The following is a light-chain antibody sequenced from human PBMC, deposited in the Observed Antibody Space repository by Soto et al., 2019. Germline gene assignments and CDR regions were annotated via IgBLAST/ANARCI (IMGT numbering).Light chain of an antibody. Sequence: QSAPTQPASVSGSPGQSITISCTGTSSDVGGYNFVSWFQQYPGKAPRLMIYEVSKRPSGVSNRFSGSKSGNTASLTISGLQAEDEADYYCSSYTTASTRVFGTVTKVTVL. CDR1: SSDVGGYNF. J-gene: IGLJ1*01. CDR2: EVS. V-gene: IGLV2-14*01. CDR3: SSYTTASTRV.